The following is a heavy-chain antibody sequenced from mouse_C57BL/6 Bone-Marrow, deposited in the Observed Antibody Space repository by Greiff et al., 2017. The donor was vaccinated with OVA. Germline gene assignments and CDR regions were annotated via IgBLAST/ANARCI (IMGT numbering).Heavy chain of an antibody. CDR2: SRNKANDYTT. D-gene: IGHD2-4*01. Sequence: EVKLVESGGGLVQSGRSLRLSCATSGFTFSDFYMEWVRQAPGKGLEWIAASRNKANDYTTEYSASVKGRFIVSRDTSQGILYLQMNALRAEDTAIYYCARDLYDYDRYYAMDYWGQGTSVTVSS. V-gene: IGHV7-1*01. J-gene: IGHJ4*01. CDR3: ARDLYDYDRYYAMDY. CDR1: GFTFSDFY.